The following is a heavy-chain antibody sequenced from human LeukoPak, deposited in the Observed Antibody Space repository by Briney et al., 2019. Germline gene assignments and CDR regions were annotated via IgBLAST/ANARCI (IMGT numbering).Heavy chain of an antibody. J-gene: IGHJ4*02. Sequence: SETLSLTCSVSGGSISSGNWWSWVRQPPGKGLEWIGEVHHIGSTNYNPSFKSRLTISVDKSKNQFSLNLSSVTAADTAVYYCARGGTSVVTLSYWGQGTLVTVSS. V-gene: IGHV4-4*02. CDR2: VHHIGST. CDR3: ARGGTSVVTLSY. CDR1: GGSISSGNW. D-gene: IGHD4-23*01.